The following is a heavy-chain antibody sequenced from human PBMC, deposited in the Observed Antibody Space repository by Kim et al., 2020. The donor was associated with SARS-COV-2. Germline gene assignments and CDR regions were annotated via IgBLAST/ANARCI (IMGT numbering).Heavy chain of an antibody. J-gene: IGHJ6*02. CDR1: GFTFSSYS. CDR3: ARLRSSGYNTYYYYYGMDV. Sequence: GGSLRLSCAASGFTFSSYSMNWVRQAPGKGLEWVSYISSSSSTIYYADSVKGRFTISRDNAKNSLYLQMNSLRDEDTAVYYCARLRSSGYNTYYYYYGMDVWGQGTTVTVSS. V-gene: IGHV3-48*02. D-gene: IGHD5-12*01. CDR2: ISSSSSTI.